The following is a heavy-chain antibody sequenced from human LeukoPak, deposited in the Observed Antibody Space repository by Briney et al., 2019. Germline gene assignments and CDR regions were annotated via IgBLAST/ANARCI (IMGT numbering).Heavy chain of an antibody. CDR2: INYNGAIT. D-gene: IGHD3-3*02. CDR1: GLTFVVYC. V-gene: IGHV3-20*04. J-gene: IGHJ4*02. Sequence: PGGSLRLLCATSGLTFVVYCLRWVRRAPGEGLEWVCAINYNGAITDYADSVKGRFTISRDNAKNSLYLRMDSLRAEDTALYYCARDRLGPSFSVSHFDLWGQGTLVTVSS. CDR3: ARDRLGPSFSVSHFDL.